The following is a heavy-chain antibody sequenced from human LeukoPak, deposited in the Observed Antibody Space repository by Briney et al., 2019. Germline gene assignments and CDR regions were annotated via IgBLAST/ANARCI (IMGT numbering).Heavy chain of an antibody. J-gene: IGHJ1*01. V-gene: IGHV3-7*03. D-gene: IGHD5-24*01. CDR1: GFTFSSYS. Sequence: GGSLRLSCAASGFTFSSYSMNWVRQAPGKGLEWVANINQDGSEIYYVDSVKGRFTISRDNAKNSLYLQMNSLRAEDSAMYYCARRDGYSIFQHWGQGTLVTVSS. CDR2: INQDGSEI. CDR3: ARRDGYSIFQH.